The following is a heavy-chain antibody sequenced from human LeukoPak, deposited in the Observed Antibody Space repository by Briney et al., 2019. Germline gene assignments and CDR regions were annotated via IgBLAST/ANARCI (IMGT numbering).Heavy chain of an antibody. CDR2: ISSTTKNV. CDR1: GFIFTTCN. Sequence: PGGSLRLSCAASGFIFTTCNMNWFRQAPGKGLEWISYISSTTKNVYYADSVRGRFTISRDNAKNSLYLQMNSLRADDTAVYYCATDTYYSDTAAECDYWGQGTLVTVSS. D-gene: IGHD3-22*01. V-gene: IGHV3-48*01. CDR3: ATDTYYSDTAAECDY. J-gene: IGHJ4*02.